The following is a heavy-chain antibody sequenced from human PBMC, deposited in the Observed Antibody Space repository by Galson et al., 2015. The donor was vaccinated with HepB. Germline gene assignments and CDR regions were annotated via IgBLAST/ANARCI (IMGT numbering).Heavy chain of an antibody. J-gene: IGHJ2*01. Sequence: SVKVSCKASGGTFSSYAISWVRQAPGQGLEWMGGIIPIFGIANYAQKFQGRVTITADKSTSTAYMELSSLRSEDTAVYYCARGGSSSWQHWYFDLWGRGTLVTVSS. D-gene: IGHD6-13*01. CDR3: ARGGSSSWQHWYFDL. CDR1: GGTFSSYA. CDR2: IIPIFGIA. V-gene: IGHV1-69*10.